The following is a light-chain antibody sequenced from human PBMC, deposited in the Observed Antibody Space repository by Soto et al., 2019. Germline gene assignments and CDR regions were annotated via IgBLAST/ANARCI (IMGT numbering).Light chain of an antibody. CDR2: KAS. Sequence: DIQMTQSPSTLSASVGDRVTITCRARQSISSWLAWYQQKPGKAPKLLIYKASSLESGVPSRFSGSGSGTEFTLTISSLQPDDFATYYCQQYHSYAYTFGQGTKLEIK. CDR3: QQYHSYAYT. J-gene: IGKJ2*01. CDR1: QSISSW. V-gene: IGKV1-5*03.